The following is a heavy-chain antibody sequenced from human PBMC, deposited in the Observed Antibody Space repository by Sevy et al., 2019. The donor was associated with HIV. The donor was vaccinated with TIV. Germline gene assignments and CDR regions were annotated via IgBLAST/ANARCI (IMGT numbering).Heavy chain of an antibody. V-gene: IGHV3-7*01. CDR2: IKQDAGQN. CDR3: ARDDGNYYFHY. D-gene: IGHD1-7*01. CDR1: GFTFSKYW. J-gene: IGHJ4*02. Sequence: GGSLRLSCAASGFTFSKYWMGWVRQAPGKGLEWVANIKQDAGQNYYVDSVKGRFTISRDNAKNSLYLQMNSLRAEDTAVYFCARDDGNYYFHYWGQGTLVTVSS.